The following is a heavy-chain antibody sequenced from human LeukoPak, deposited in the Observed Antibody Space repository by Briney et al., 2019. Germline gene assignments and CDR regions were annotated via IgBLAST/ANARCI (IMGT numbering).Heavy chain of an antibody. V-gene: IGHV4-28*01. CDR3: ARIGPILGAAWVDH. J-gene: IGHJ4*02. D-gene: IGHD3-3*02. CDR2: IFYAGST. Sequence: PSDTLSLTCAVSGYSISSNHWWGWIRQPPGKGLEWIGYIFYAGSTYYNPSLKSRVTMSVDTSKNQFSLRLSSVTAVDTAVYYCARIGPILGAAWVDHWGQGTLVSVSS. CDR1: GYSISSNHW.